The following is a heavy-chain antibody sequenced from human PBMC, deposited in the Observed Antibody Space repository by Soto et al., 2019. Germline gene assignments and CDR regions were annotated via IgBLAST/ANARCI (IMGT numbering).Heavy chain of an antibody. CDR1: GFTFNYYS. D-gene: IGHD6-19*01. CDR3: AKDRSFETNSGWSLSDS. V-gene: IGHV3-23*01. J-gene: IGHJ4*02. CDR2: ISGGGDT. Sequence: GGSLRLSCATSGFTFNYYSMNWVRLAPGKGLPWVSTISGGGDTYYAESVKGRFTISRDNSKNTLYLQMNNLRAEDTAVYYCAKDRSFETNSGWSLSDSWGQGTLVTVSS.